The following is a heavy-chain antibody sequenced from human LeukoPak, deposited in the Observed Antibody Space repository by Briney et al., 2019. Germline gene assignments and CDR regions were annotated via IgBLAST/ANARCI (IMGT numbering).Heavy chain of an antibody. D-gene: IGHD3-10*01. V-gene: IGHV4-34*01. CDR1: GGSFSGYY. CDR2: INHSGST. J-gene: IGHJ5*02. Sequence: PSETLSITCAVYGGSFSGYYWSWIRQPPGKGLEWIGEINHSGSTNYNPSLKSRVTISVDTSKNQFSLKLSSVTAADTAVYYCARMGPQYYYGSAGFDPWGQGTLVTVSS. CDR3: ARMGPQYYYGSAGFDP.